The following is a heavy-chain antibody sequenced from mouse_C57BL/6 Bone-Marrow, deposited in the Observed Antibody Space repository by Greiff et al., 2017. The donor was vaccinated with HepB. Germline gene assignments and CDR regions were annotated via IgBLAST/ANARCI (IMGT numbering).Heavy chain of an antibody. D-gene: IGHD4-1*02. CDR2: IDPSDIYT. Sequence: QVQLQQPGAELVMPGASVKLSCKASGYTFTSYWMHWVKQRPGQGLEWIGEIDPSDIYTNYNQKFKGKSTLTVDKSSSTAYMQLSSLTSEDSAVYYCASSNWDDYAMDYWGQGTSVTVSS. CDR1: GYTFTSYW. CDR3: ASSNWDDYAMDY. V-gene: IGHV1-69*01. J-gene: IGHJ4*01.